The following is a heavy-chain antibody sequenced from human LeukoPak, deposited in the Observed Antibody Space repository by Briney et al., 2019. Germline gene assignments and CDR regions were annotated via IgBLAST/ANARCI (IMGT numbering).Heavy chain of an antibody. CDR3: ARAGYSYGTGYYFDY. Sequence: SETLSLTCTVSGGSISIHYWSWIRQPPGKGLEWIGYIYYSGSTNYNPSLKSRVTISVDTSKNQFSLKLSSVTAADAAVYYCARAGYSYGTGYYFDYWGQGALVTVSS. D-gene: IGHD5-18*01. CDR1: GGSISIHY. CDR2: IYYSGST. V-gene: IGHV4-59*11. J-gene: IGHJ4*02.